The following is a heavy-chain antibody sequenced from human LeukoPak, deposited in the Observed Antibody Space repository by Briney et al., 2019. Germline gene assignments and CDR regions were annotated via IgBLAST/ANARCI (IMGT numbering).Heavy chain of an antibody. Sequence: KPSETLSLTCAVYVGSFSGYYWRWIRPPPGKGLEWIGEINHSGSTNYNPSLKSRVTISVDTSKNQFSLKLSSVTAADTAVYYCARGLGITAHWGQGTLVTVSS. CDR1: VGSFSGYY. CDR2: INHSGST. J-gene: IGHJ4*02. CDR3: ARGLGITAH. V-gene: IGHV4-34*01. D-gene: IGHD6-13*01.